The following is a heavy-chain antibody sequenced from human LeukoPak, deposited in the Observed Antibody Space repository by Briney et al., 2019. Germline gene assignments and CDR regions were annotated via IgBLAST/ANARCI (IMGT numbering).Heavy chain of an antibody. CDR1: GYTFTDNY. CDR2: ILPIFGTT. CDR3: GRVSCGGNCYSLIGTFDI. D-gene: IGHD2-15*01. V-gene: IGHV1-69*13. J-gene: IGHJ3*02. Sequence: ASVKVSYKASGYTFTDNYIHWVRQAPGQGLEWMGGILPIFGTTNYAQKFQARVTITADESTSTAYMKMSSLRSEDTAVYYCGRVSCGGNCYSLIGTFDIWGQGTMVTVSS.